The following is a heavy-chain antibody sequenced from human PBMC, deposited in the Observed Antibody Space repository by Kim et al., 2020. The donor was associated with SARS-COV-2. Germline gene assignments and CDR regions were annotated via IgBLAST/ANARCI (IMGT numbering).Heavy chain of an antibody. CDR1: GTSITSANYY. D-gene: IGHD5-18*01. Sequence: SETLSLTCIVSGTSITSANYYYYWIRQPAGKGLEWLGSIHTSGTTNYNPSVKSRLTMSLDTSTNQFYLKLTSVTATDTAVYYCVRDRHSSFYGYFGLDLWGQGTTVTVSS. V-gene: IGHV4-61*02. J-gene: IGHJ6*02. CDR2: IHTSGTT. CDR3: VRDRHSSFYGYFGLDL.